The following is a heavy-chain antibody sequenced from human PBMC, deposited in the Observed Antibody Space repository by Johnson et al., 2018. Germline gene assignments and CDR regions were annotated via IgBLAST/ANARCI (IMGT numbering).Heavy chain of an antibody. D-gene: IGHD6-13*01. Sequence: QVQLVQSGGGVVQXGRSXRLXCAASGFTFSNYGMHWVRQVPGKGLEWVAVIWHDGSNNNYADSVKGRFTISRANSKNTLYLQMNSLRAEDTAVYYGARDALYSSSWYTAGLYYYYGMDVWGQGTTVTVSS. CDR1: GFTFSNYG. CDR2: IWHDGSNN. J-gene: IGHJ6*02. CDR3: ARDALYSSSWYTAGLYYYYGMDV. V-gene: IGHV3-33*01.